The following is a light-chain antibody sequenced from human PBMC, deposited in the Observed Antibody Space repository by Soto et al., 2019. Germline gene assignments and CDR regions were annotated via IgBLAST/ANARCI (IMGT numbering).Light chain of an antibody. V-gene: IGKV3-20*01. CDR3: QQYDNSIT. Sequence: EIVLTQSPGTLSLSPGETATLSCRASQSVSSNNLAWYHQKPGQTPRLLIYGASSRATGITDRFSGSGSGKDFTHTISRLEPEDFAVYYCQQYDNSITFGQGTRLEIE. J-gene: IGKJ5*01. CDR1: QSVSSNN. CDR2: GAS.